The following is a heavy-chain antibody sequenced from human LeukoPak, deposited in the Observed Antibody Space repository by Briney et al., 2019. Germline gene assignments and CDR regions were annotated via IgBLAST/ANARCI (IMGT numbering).Heavy chain of an antibody. V-gene: IGHV4-34*01. CDR2: INHSGST. D-gene: IGHD3-22*01. J-gene: IGHJ4*02. CDR1: GGSFSGYY. CDR3: ARGRRGYYDSSGYHYFDY. Sequence: SETLSLTCAVYGGSFSGYYWSWIRQPPGKGLEWIGEINHSGSTNYNPSLKSRVTISVDTSKNQFSLKLSSVTAADTAVYYCARGRRGYYDSSGYHYFDYWGQGTLVTVSS.